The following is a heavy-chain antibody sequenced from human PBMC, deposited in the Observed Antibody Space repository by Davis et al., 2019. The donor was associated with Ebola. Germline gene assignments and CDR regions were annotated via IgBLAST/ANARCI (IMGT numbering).Heavy chain of an antibody. V-gene: IGHV6-1*01. Sequence: SQTLSLTCAISGDSVSSNTAAWNWIRQSPSRGLEWLGRTYYRSTWYVDYAVSVKGRMTITSDTSKNQFSLQVTSVTPEDTAAYYCARDPPYDQGYDYWGQGILVTVSS. J-gene: IGHJ4*02. CDR2: TYYRSTWYV. CDR1: GDSVSSNTAA. CDR3: ARDPPYDQGYDY. D-gene: IGHD3-22*01.